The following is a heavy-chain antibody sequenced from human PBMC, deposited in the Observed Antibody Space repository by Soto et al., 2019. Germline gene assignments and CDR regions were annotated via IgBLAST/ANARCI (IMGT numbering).Heavy chain of an antibody. V-gene: IGHV1-18*01. CDR3: ARGRYGDY. D-gene: IGHD1-1*01. J-gene: IGHJ4*02. Sequence: QVHLVQSGAEVKKPGASVKVSCKGSGYTFTSYGITWVRQAPGQGLEWMGWISAHNGNTDYAQKLQGRVTVTRDTSTSPAYIELRSLRSDDTGVYYCARGRYGDYWGQGVLVTVSS. CDR2: ISAHNGNT. CDR1: GYTFTSYG.